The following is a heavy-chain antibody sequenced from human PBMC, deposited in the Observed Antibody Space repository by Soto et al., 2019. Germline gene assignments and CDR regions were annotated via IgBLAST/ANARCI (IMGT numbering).Heavy chain of an antibody. CDR2: IDWDDDK. V-gene: IGHV2-70*01. CDR1: GLSLSTSGMC. Sequence: ASGPTLVNPTQTLTLTCTFSGLSLSTSGMCVSWIRQPPGKALEWLALIDWDDDKYYSTSLKTRLTISKDTPKNQVVLTMTDMDPVDTATYYCARISDCLTDYDILTGDFDYWGQGTLVNVSS. D-gene: IGHD3-9*01. J-gene: IGHJ4*02. CDR3: ARISDCLTDYDILTGDFDY.